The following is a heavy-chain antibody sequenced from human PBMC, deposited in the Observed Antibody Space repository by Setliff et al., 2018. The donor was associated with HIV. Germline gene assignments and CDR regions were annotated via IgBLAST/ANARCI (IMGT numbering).Heavy chain of an antibody. CDR2: IYYTGSA. D-gene: IGHD3-22*01. Sequence: SETLSLTCTVSGGSISSSNYYWGCITQTPGKGLEWIGRIYYTGSANYNPSLKSRVTMSVDKYKNQFSLKLSSVTAADTAVYYFASVYQYDSSGYYYVTPIDYWGQGTLVTVSS. J-gene: IGHJ4*02. CDR3: ASVYQYDSSGYYYVTPIDY. CDR1: GGSISSSNYY. V-gene: IGHV4-39*01.